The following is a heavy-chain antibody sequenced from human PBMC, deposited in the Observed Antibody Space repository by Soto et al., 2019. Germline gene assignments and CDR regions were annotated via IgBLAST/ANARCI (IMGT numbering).Heavy chain of an antibody. CDR1: GGTFSSYT. Sequence: QVQLVQSGAEVKKPGSSVKVSCKASGGTFSSYTISWVRQAPGQGLEWMGGIIPIFVTANYAQKFQGRVAITADKSTSTAYMELSSMRSEDTAVYYCARARAVRGVYYYYGMDVWGPGTTVTVSS. CDR2: IIPIFVTA. V-gene: IGHV1-69*06. J-gene: IGHJ6*02. D-gene: IGHD3-10*01. CDR3: ARARAVRGVYYYYGMDV.